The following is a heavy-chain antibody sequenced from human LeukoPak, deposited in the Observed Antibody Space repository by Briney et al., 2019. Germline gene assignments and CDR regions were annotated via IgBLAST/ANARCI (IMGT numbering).Heavy chain of an antibody. CDR2: ISYDGSNK. D-gene: IGHD5-18*01. J-gene: IGHJ6*03. CDR1: GFTFSSYA. CDR3: AREDTAMIDYYYMDV. Sequence: GGSLRLSCAASGFTFSSYAMHWVRQAPGKGLEWVAVISYDGSNKYYADSVKGRFTISRDNAKNTLYLQMNSLRAEDTAVYYCAREDTAMIDYYYMDVWGKGTTVTVSS. V-gene: IGHV3-30*04.